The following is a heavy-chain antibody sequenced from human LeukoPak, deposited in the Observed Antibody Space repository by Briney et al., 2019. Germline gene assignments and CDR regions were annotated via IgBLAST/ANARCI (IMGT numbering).Heavy chain of an antibody. CDR1: GFTFSRYW. V-gene: IGHV3-7*03. CDR2: IKQDGSEK. Sequence: PGGSLRLSCAASGFTFSRYWMSWIRQAPGKGLEWVANIKQDGSEKYYADSVKGRFTISRDNSKNTLYLQMNSLRGEDTAVYYCAKSRLVVTAFDYWGQGSLVTVSS. D-gene: IGHD4-23*01. J-gene: IGHJ4*02. CDR3: AKSRLVVTAFDY.